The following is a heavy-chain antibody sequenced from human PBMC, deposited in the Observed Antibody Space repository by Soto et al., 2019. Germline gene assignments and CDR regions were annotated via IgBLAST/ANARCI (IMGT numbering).Heavy chain of an antibody. CDR3: ARDLRTTVISADFDY. Sequence: ASVKVSCKASGYTFTSYGISWVRQAPGQGREWMGWISAYNGNTNYAQKLQGRVTMTTGTYTTTAYMELRSLRSDDTAVYYCARDLRTTVISADFDYWGQGTTVTVSS. CDR2: ISAYNGNT. V-gene: IGHV1-18*01. D-gene: IGHD4-17*01. CDR1: GYTFTSYG. J-gene: IGHJ4*03.